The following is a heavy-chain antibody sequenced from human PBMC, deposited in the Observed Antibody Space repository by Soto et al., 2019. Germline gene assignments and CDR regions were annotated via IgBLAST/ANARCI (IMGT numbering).Heavy chain of an antibody. CDR2: IVPIYRTA. CDR1: GGTFSSYR. CDR3: VRGVCGGGSCYGPASYYYYYALDV. V-gene: IGHV1-69*01. Sequence: QVQLVQSGAEVKKPGSSVKVSCKASGGTFSSYRINWVRQAPGQGLEWVGGIVPIYRTADYAQKFQGRVTITADESARTSYMELRSLKSQDTAVYYCVRGVCGGGSCYGPASYYYYYALDVWGQGTTVTVSS. J-gene: IGHJ6*02. D-gene: IGHD2-15*01.